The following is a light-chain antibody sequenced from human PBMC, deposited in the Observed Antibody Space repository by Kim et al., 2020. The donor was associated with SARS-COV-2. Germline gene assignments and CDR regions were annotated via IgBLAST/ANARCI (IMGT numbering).Light chain of an antibody. CDR1: LSINNW. CDR2: KAS. Sequence: DIQMTQSPSTLSASVGDRVTITCRASLSINNWLAWYQQKPGKAPKLLIYKASNLYTGVPSRFSGSGSVTEFTLTISSLQPDDFATYYCQHSVNFGQGTKLEI. J-gene: IGKJ2*01. CDR3: QHSVN. V-gene: IGKV1-5*03.